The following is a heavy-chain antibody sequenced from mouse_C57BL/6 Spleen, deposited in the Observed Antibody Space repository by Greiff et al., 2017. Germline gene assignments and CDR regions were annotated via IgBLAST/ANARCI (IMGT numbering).Heavy chain of an antibody. J-gene: IGHJ2*01. Sequence: EVQLQQSGAELVRPGASVKLSCTASGFNIKDDYMHWVKQRPEQGLEWIGWIDPENGDTEYASKLQGKATITADTSSNTASLQLSSLPSEDTAVYYCTTGGSSYGYWGQGTTLTVSS. V-gene: IGHV14-4*01. CDR2: IDPENGDT. D-gene: IGHD1-1*01. CDR1: GFNIKDDY. CDR3: TTGGSSYGY.